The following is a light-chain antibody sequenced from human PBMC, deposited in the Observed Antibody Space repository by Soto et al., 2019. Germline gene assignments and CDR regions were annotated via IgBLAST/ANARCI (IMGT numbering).Light chain of an antibody. V-gene: IGLV1-40*01. CDR1: SSNIGAGYD. J-gene: IGLJ3*02. Sequence: QSVLTQPPSVSGAPGQRVTISCTGSSSNIGAGYDVHWYQQLPGTAPKLLIYGNNNRPSGVPELFSGSKSGTSPSLAITGLQAEDEGDYYCQSYDSSLSGWVFGGGTKLTVL. CDR3: QSYDSSLSGWV. CDR2: GNN.